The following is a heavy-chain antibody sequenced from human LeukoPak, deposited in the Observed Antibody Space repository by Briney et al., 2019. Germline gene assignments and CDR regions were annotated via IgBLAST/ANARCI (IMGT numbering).Heavy chain of an antibody. V-gene: IGHV3-30-3*01. CDR1: GFPFSSYA. J-gene: IGHJ4*02. Sequence: GKSLRLSCTASGFPFSSYAMHWVRQAPGKGLEWEALISYDGSNKYYADSVKGRFTISRDNSKNTLYLQMNSLRAEDTAVYYCARDVSGVGALSGPLLPHFDYWGQGTLVTVSS. CDR2: ISYDGSNK. D-gene: IGHD1-26*01. CDR3: ARDVSGVGALSGPLLPHFDY.